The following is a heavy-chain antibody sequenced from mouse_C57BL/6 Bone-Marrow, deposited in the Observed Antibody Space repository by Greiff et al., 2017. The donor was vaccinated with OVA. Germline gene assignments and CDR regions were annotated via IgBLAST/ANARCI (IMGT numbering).Heavy chain of an antibody. J-gene: IGHJ2*01. Sequence: QVQLQQSGAELVMPGASVKLSCKASGYTFTSYWMHWVKQRPGHGLEWIGEIDPSDSYTNYNQKFKGKSTLTADKSSSTAYMQLSSLTSEDSAVYYCARSDPRYDTDFDYWGQGTTLTVSS. V-gene: IGHV1-69*01. CDR1: GYTFTSYW. D-gene: IGHD2-14*01. CDR3: ARSDPRYDTDFDY. CDR2: IDPSDSYT.